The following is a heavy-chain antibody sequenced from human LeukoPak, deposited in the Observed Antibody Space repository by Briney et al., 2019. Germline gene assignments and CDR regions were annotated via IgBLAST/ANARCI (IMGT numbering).Heavy chain of an antibody. CDR3: ATYSGYAAY. V-gene: IGHV1-24*01. CDR1: GYTLTELA. Sequence: RASVKVSCKVSGYTLTELAIHWVRQAPGKGLEWMGGFDPEDVETIYAQKFQGRVTMTEDTYTDTAYMELSSLRSEDTAVYYCATYSGYAAYWGQGTLVTASS. J-gene: IGHJ4*02. D-gene: IGHD5-12*01. CDR2: FDPEDVET.